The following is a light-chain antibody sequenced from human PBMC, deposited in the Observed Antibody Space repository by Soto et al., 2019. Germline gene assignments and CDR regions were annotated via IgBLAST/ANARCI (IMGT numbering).Light chain of an antibody. CDR2: GAS. J-gene: IGKJ5*01. Sequence: EFVMGQAPGSRSLSTEERATLSCRASQSVSNNYLAWYQQKPGQAPRLLIYGASNMATGIPDRFSGSGSGTDFTLTITSLQPEDFATYYCQQAASFPITFGQGTLLEIK. CDR3: QQAASFPIT. V-gene: IGKV3-20*01. CDR1: QSVSNNY.